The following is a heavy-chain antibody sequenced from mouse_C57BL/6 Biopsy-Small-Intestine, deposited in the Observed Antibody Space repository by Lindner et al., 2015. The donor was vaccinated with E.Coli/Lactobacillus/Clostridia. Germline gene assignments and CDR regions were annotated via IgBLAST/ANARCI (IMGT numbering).Heavy chain of an antibody. V-gene: IGHV3-1*01. Sequence: EVQLQESGPGMVKPSQSLSLTCTVTDYSITSGYDWHWIRHFPGNKLEWMGYINYSGTTHYNPSLKSRISITHDRSKNHFFLKLNSVTTEDTATYYCARYGFPYYAMDYWGQGTSVTVSS. D-gene: IGHD2-2*01. J-gene: IGHJ4*01. CDR2: INYSGTT. CDR1: DYSITSGYD. CDR3: ARYGFPYYAMDY.